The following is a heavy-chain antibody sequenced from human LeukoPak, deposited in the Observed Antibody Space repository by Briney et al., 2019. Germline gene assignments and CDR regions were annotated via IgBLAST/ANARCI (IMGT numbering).Heavy chain of an antibody. Sequence: SETLSLTCTVSGGSISSSSYYWGWIRQPPGKGLEWIGSIYYSGSTYYNPSLKSRVTISVDTSKDQFSLKLSSVTAADTAVYYCARQNYYDSSGFDYWGQGTLVTVSS. CDR3: ARQNYYDSSGFDY. CDR1: GGSISSSSYY. CDR2: IYYSGST. D-gene: IGHD3-22*01. J-gene: IGHJ4*02. V-gene: IGHV4-39*01.